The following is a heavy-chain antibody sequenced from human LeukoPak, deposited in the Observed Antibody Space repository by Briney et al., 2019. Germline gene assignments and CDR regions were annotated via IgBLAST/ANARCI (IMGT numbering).Heavy chain of an antibody. CDR3: ARKGYYASSGYFGYFQH. CDR2: ISSGSTYI. D-gene: IGHD3-22*01. CDR1: GFSFNTYS. J-gene: IGHJ1*01. V-gene: IGHV3-21*01. Sequence: PGGSLRLSCAASGFSFNTYSMDWVRQAPGKGLEWVSYISSGSTYIYYADSVKGRFTISRDNGKNSLYLQMNSLRAEDTAVYYCARKGYYASSGYFGYFQHWGQGTLVTVSS.